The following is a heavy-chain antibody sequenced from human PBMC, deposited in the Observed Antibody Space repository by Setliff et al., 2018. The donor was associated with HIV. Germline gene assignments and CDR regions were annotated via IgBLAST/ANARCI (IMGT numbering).Heavy chain of an antibody. CDR2: IYNSEMI. J-gene: IGHJ4*02. CDR3: AREPDY. Sequence: PSETLSLTCIVSGASISSDTWSWIRQPPGKGLQWIGFIYNSEMINYNPSLKSRVSMSLDTSKNQFSLKLTSMTAADTAVYYCAREPDYWGQGTLVTVSS. V-gene: IGHV4-59*08. CDR1: GASISSDT. D-gene: IGHD1-1*01.